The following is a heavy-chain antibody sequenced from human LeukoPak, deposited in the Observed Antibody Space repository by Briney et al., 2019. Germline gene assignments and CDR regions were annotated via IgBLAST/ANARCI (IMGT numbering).Heavy chain of an antibody. V-gene: IGHV1-69*04. CDR2: IIPILGIA. Sequence: ASVMVSCKASGGTFSSYAISWVRQAPGQGLEWMGRIIPILGIANYAQKFQGRVTITADKSTSTAYMELSSLRSEETAVYYCARVSDTAMVQYYFDYWGQGTLVTVSS. D-gene: IGHD5-18*01. CDR1: GGTFSSYA. CDR3: ARVSDTAMVQYYFDY. J-gene: IGHJ4*02.